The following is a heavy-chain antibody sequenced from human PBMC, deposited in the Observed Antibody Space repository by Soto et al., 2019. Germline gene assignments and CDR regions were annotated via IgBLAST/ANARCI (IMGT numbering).Heavy chain of an antibody. CDR1: GFTFGNYW. V-gene: IGHV3-7*01. J-gene: IGHJ4*02. D-gene: IGHD4-17*01. CDR3: ARDPDYGNPDY. Sequence: GGSLRLSCAASGFTFGNYWMSWLRQAPGKGLEWLGNIDQVEHEKFYVDSVKGRFTLSRDNAKSSVFLQMDSLRAEDTAGYYCARDPDYGNPDYWGQGT. CDR2: IDQVEHEK.